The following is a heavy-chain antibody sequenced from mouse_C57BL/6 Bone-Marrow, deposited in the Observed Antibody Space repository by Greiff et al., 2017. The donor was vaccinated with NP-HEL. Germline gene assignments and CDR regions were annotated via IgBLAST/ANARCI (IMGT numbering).Heavy chain of an antibody. Sequence: QVQLQHPGAELVKPGASAKMSCKASGYTFTSYWITWVKQRPGQGLEWIGDIYPGSGSTNYNEKFKSKATLTVDTSSSTAYMQLSSLTSEDSAVYYCARKGYDGYRRGGFAYWGQGTLVTVSA. D-gene: IGHD2-3*01. CDR1: GYTFTSYW. V-gene: IGHV1-55*01. CDR3: ARKGYDGYRRGGFAY. J-gene: IGHJ3*01. CDR2: IYPGSGST.